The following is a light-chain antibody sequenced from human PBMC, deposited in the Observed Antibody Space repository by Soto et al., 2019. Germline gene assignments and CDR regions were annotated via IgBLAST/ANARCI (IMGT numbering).Light chain of an antibody. J-gene: IGKJ2*01. Sequence: DIQMTQSPSSLSASVGDRVTVTCRASQSISTYLNWYQQNPGKVPKLLIYAASSLQSGVPSRFSGSGSGTDFTLTISSLQPEDFATYYCQQSSDIPYTFGQGTKLEIK. CDR3: QQSSDIPYT. CDR1: QSISTY. CDR2: AAS. V-gene: IGKV1-39*01.